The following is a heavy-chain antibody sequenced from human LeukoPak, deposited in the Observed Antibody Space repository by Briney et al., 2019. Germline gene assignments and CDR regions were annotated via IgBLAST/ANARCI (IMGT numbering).Heavy chain of an antibody. J-gene: IGHJ6*03. CDR3: AKDGMYYYDSSGPPGDYMDV. Sequence: PGGSLRLSCAASGFTFSSYGMSWVREAPGKGLEWVSAISGIGGSTYYADSVKGRFTISRDNYKNTLYLQMNSLRAEDKAVYHCAKDGMYYYDSSGPPGDYMDVWGKGTTVTISS. CDR1: GFTFSSYG. V-gene: IGHV3-23*01. CDR2: ISGIGGST. D-gene: IGHD3-22*01.